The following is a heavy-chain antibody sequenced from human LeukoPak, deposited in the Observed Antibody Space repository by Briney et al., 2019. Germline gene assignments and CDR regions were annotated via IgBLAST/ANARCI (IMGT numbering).Heavy chain of an antibody. V-gene: IGHV3-23*01. D-gene: IGHD3/OR15-3a*01. CDR1: GFTFNNYA. CDR3: ARVLDPHYYMDV. CDR2: ISGSGGGT. Sequence: GGSLRLSCAASGFTFNNYAMTWVRQAPGKGLEWVSGISGSGGGTYYADSVKGRLTISRDNSKNTLYLQMNSLRAEDTAVYYCARVLDPHYYMDVWGKGTTVTVSS. J-gene: IGHJ6*03.